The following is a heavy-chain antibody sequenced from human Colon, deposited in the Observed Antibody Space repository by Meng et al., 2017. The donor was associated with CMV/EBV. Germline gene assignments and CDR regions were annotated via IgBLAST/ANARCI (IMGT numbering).Heavy chain of an antibody. CDR1: GFDFGYEA. V-gene: IGHV3-23*01. J-gene: IGHJ4*02. Sequence: GGSLRLSCVASGFDFGYEAMSWVRQAPGKGLEWVAVASYTGGTIYYADSVRGRFTISRDNSRKTLYLQMDSLRAEDTAIYYCARDRFSDLRPHYFDNWGQGTLVTVSS. CDR2: ASYTGGTI. CDR3: ARDRFSDLRPHYFDN.